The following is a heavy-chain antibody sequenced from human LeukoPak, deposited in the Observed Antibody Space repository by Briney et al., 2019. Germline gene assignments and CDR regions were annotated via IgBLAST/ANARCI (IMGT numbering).Heavy chain of an antibody. CDR2: IYSGGNT. V-gene: IGHV3-66*01. CDR3: ARKYTYGSD. J-gene: IGHJ4*02. D-gene: IGHD3-10*01. CDR1: GFTVSSNY. Sequence: GGSLRLSCAASGFTVSSNYMSWVRQAPGQGLELVSVIYSGGNTYYADSVRGRFTIFRGNSKNTLYLQMNSLRGEDTAMYYCARKYTYGSDWGQGTLVTVSS.